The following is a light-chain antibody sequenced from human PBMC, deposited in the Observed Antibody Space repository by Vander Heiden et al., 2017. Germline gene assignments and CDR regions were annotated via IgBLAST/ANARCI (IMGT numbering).Light chain of an antibody. V-gene: IGKV1-39*01. CDR3: QQSFSNPYT. CDR1: QSISSF. J-gene: IGKJ2*01. Sequence: DIQMTQSPSSLTAAVGDRVTITCRASQSISSFLNWYQQKPGKAPKLLISAASSLQSGVPSRFSGSGSGTDFTLTISSLQPEDFATYYCQQSFSNPYTFGQGTKLEIK. CDR2: AAS.